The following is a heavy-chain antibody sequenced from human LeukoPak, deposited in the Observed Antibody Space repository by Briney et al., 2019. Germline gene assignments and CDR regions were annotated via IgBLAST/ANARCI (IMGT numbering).Heavy chain of an antibody. D-gene: IGHD3-22*01. CDR3: ARHYYDSSGYYDAFDI. CDR1: GGSISSYY. V-gene: IGHV4-59*08. CDR2: IYYSGST. J-gene: IGHJ3*02. Sequence: PSETLSLTCNVSGGSISSYYWSWIRQPPGKGLEWIGYIYYSGSTNYNPSLKSRVTISVDTSKNQFSLKLSSVTAADTAVYYCARHYYDSSGYYDAFDIWGQGTMVTVSS.